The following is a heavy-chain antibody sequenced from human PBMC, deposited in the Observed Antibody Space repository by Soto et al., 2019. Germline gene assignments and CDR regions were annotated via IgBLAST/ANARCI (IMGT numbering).Heavy chain of an antibody. CDR1: GYTFTSYG. CDR2: ISANNGNT. Sequence: QVQLVQSGAEVKKPGASVKVSCKASGYTFTSYGISWVRQAPGQGLEWMGWISANNGNTNYAQKLQGRVTMTTDTSTSTAYRELRSLISDDTAVYYCARDRGSDALDYWGQGTLVTVSS. J-gene: IGHJ4*02. V-gene: IGHV1-18*01. CDR3: ARDRGSDALDY. D-gene: IGHD3-16*01.